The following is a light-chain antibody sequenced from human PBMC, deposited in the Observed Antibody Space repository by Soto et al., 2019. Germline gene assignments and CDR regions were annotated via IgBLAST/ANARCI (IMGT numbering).Light chain of an antibody. CDR1: QSTSSY. CDR2: AAS. V-gene: IGKV1-39*01. CDR3: QQSYSTSIT. Sequence: DIQMTQSPSSLSASVGDRVTITCRASQSTSSYLNWYQQKPGKAPKLLIYAASSLQGGVPSRFSGSGSGTDFTLTISSLQPEDFATYYCQQSYSTSITFGQGTRLEIK. J-gene: IGKJ5*01.